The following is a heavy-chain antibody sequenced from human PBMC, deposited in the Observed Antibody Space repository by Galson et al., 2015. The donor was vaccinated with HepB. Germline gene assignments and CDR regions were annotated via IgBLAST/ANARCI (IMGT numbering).Heavy chain of an antibody. J-gene: IGHJ4*02. Sequence: SVKVSCKASGGTFSSYAISWVRQAPGQGLEWMGRIIPILGIANYAQKFQGRVTITADKSTSTAYMELSSLRSEDTAVYYCARGDYDSSGYYLDYWGQGTLVTVSS. V-gene: IGHV1-69*04. CDR3: ARGDYDSSGYYLDY. CDR2: IIPILGIA. D-gene: IGHD3-22*01. CDR1: GGTFSSYA.